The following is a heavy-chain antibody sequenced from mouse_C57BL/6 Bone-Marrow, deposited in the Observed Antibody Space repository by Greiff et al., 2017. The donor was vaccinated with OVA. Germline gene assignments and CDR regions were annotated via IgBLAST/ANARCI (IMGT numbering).Heavy chain of an antibody. D-gene: IGHD4-1*01. CDR3: TTTGKDY. CDR2: IDPENGDT. Sequence: EVQVVESGAELVRPGASVKLSCTASGFNIKDDYMHWVKQRPEQGLEWIGWIDPENGDTEYASKFQGKATITADTSSNTAYLQLSSLTSEDTAVYYCTTTGKDYWGQGTTLTVSS. V-gene: IGHV14-4*01. J-gene: IGHJ2*01. CDR1: GFNIKDDY.